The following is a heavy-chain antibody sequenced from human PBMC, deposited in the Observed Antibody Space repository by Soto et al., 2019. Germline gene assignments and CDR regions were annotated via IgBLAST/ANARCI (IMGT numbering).Heavy chain of an antibody. Sequence: LVTLSHPYAVDGASFSSYYWRWIRQPPGKGLEWIGEINHSGSTNYNPSLKSRVTISVDTSKYQFSLKLSSVTAADTAVYYCARGYGRNLDYWGQGTLVTVSS. V-gene: IGHV4-34*01. CDR3: ARGYGRNLDY. J-gene: IGHJ4*02. CDR1: GASFSSYY. CDR2: INHSGST. D-gene: IGHD3-10*01.